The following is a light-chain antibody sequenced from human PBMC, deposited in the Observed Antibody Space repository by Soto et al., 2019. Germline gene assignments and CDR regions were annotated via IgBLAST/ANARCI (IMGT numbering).Light chain of an antibody. CDR1: QSVTSNY. V-gene: IGKV3-20*01. CDR2: AAS. J-gene: IGKJ3*01. CDR3: QQYGSSPRA. Sequence: EIVLTQSPGTLSLSPGERATLSCSASQSVTSNYLAWYQQKPGQAPRLLIYAASTRATGIPDRFSGSGSGTDFTLIISKLEPEDFAVYYCQQYGSSPRAFGPGTKVDI.